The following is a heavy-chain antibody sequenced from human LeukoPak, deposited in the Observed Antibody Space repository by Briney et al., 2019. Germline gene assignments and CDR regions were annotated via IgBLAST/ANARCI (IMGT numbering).Heavy chain of an antibody. CDR3: ARDRIYCSSTSCYTEEIDY. J-gene: IGHJ4*02. Sequence: GASVKVSCXASGYTFTGYYMHWVRQAPGQGLVWMGWMNPNSGGTNYAQKFQGRVTMTRDTSISTAYMELSRLRSDDTAVYYCARDRIYCSSTSCYTEEIDYWGQGTLVTVSS. D-gene: IGHD2-2*02. CDR1: GYTFTGYY. V-gene: IGHV1-2*02. CDR2: MNPNSGGT.